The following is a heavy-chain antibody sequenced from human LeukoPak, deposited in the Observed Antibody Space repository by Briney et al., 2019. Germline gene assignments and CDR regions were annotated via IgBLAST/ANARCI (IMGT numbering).Heavy chain of an antibody. V-gene: IGHV4-34*01. CDR1: GGSFRGYY. Sequence: SQTLSPTGAVSGGSFRGYYWTWIRQPPGQGLEWIGEINHSGSTNYNPSLKSPVTISVDTSKNQFSLKLSSVTAADSAVYYCARGTLDSSGEGLDYCGQGTLVTVSS. J-gene: IGHJ4*02. CDR2: INHSGST. D-gene: IGHD3-22*01. CDR3: ARGTLDSSGEGLDY.